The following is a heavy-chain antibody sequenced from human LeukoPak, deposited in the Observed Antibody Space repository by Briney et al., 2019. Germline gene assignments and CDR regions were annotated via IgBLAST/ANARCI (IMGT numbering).Heavy chain of an antibody. J-gene: IGHJ6*03. Sequence: GGSLRLSCAASGFTFSSYAMSWVRQAPGKGLEWVSAISGSGGSTYYADSVKGRFTISRDNSKNTLYLQMNSLRAEDTAVYYCAKARRELVPAATRSGDYYYYMDVWGKGTTVTVSS. CDR1: GFTFSSYA. CDR3: AKARRELVPAATRSGDYYYYMDV. CDR2: ISGSGGST. V-gene: IGHV3-23*01. D-gene: IGHD2-2*01.